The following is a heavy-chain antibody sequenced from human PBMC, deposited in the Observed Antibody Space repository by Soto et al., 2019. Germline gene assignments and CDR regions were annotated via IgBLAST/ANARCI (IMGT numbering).Heavy chain of an antibody. CDR3: AREISGYDLDQTRYYYYGMDV. J-gene: IGHJ6*02. CDR2: ISSSGSTI. CDR1: GFTFSSYE. Sequence: EVQLVESGGGLVQPGGSLRLSCAASGFTFSSYEMNWVRQAPGKGLEWVSYISSSGSTIYYADSVKGRFTISRDNAKNSLYLQMNSLRAEDTAVYYCAREISGYDLDQTRYYYYGMDVWGQGTTVTVSS. V-gene: IGHV3-48*03. D-gene: IGHD5-12*01.